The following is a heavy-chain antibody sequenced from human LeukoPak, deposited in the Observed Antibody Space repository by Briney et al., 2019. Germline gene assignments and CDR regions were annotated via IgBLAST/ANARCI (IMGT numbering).Heavy chain of an antibody. J-gene: IGHJ4*02. D-gene: IGHD6-19*01. CDR2: IYNRGST. CDR1: GGSIGNHY. Sequence: SETLSLTCSVSGGSIGNHYWAWIQQPPGKGLEWIGHIYNRGSTNYNPSLKSRVTISVDTSKNQFSLKLNSVTAADTAVYYGARAVADNPFDYWAQGSLVTVSS. V-gene: IGHV4-4*09. CDR3: ARAVADNPFDY.